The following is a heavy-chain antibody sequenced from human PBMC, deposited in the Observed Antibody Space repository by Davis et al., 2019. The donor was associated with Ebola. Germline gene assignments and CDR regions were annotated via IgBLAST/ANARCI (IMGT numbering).Heavy chain of an antibody. CDR1: GFTFSSYW. CDR2: ISSSSSTI. Sequence: GGSLRLSCAASGFTFSSYWMSWVRQAPGKGLEWVSYISSSSSTIYYADSVKGRFTISRDNAKNSLYLQMNSLRDEDTAVYYCARAPTGYSSGWYFSWVDYWGQGTLVTVSS. J-gene: IGHJ4*02. CDR3: ARAPTGYSSGWYFSWVDY. V-gene: IGHV3-48*02. D-gene: IGHD6-19*01.